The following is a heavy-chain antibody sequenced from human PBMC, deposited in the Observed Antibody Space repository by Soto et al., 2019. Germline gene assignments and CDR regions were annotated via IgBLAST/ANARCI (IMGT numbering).Heavy chain of an antibody. J-gene: IGHJ4*02. Sequence: QVQLVESGGGVVQPGRSLRLSCSASGFNFGHYAMHWVRQAPGKGLEWVAALSFDRSNEYYADSLRGRFTISTDNSKNTLYLQMNSLSAEDTAVYYCGRVEYSFGTPFLDYWGQGTLVTVSS. CDR1: GFNFGHYA. V-gene: IGHV3-30-3*01. CDR2: LSFDRSNE. D-gene: IGHD3-16*01. CDR3: GRVEYSFGTPFLDY.